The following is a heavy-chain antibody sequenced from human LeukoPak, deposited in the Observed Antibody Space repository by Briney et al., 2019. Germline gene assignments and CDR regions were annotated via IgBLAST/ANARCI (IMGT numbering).Heavy chain of an antibody. D-gene: IGHD4-23*01. CDR2: INDGGHT. J-gene: IGHJ4*02. V-gene: IGHV4-34*01. CDR3: ARDPTTVVTLPYYFDF. Sequence: SETLSLTCAVHGGSFSGYHWNWIRQSPEKGLEWIGEINDGGHTNYNPSLKSRVTISVDTSKKQLSLRLSSVTAADTAVYYCARDPTTVVTLPYYFDFWGQGTLVAVSS. CDR1: GGSFSGYH.